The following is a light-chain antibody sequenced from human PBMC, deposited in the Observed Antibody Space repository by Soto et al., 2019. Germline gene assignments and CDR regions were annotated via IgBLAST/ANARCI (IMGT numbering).Light chain of an antibody. V-gene: IGKV1-5*01. J-gene: IGKJ1*01. CDR1: QRISSW. Sequence: DIHMTQSPSTLSASVGDRVTITCRASQRISSWLAWYQQKPGKAPKLLIYDAYSLESGAPSRFSGRRSGTEFTLTIASVQPEDFATYYCQQYYSNSPLTFGQGTKVDIK. CDR3: QQYYSNSPLT. CDR2: DAY.